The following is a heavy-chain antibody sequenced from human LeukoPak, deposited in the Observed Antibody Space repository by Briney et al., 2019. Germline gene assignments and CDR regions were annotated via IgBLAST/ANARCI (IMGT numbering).Heavy chain of an antibody. CDR2: IISSSGSA. D-gene: IGHD5-12*01. J-gene: IGHJ4*02. Sequence: GGSLRLSCAASGFSFNNYAMSWVRQAPGKGLEWVSIIISSSGSAFYADSVKGRFTISRDNSKNTLYLQMSSLRLEDTAVYYCAKGGYDYIEVAYFDFWGQGTLVSVS. CDR3: AKGGYDYIEVAYFDF. CDR1: GFSFNNYA. V-gene: IGHV3-23*01.